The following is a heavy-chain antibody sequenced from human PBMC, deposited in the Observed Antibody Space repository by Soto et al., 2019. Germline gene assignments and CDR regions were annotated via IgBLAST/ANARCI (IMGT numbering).Heavy chain of an antibody. CDR3: ARYREQLVLSGMDV. Sequence: QVQLVQSGAEVKKPGASVKVSCKASGYTFTSYVISWVRQAPGQGLEWMGWISAYNGNTNYAQKLQGRVTMTTDTSTSTASMELRSLRSDDTAVYYWARYREQLVLSGMDVWGQGTTVTVSS. CDR1: GYTFTSYV. V-gene: IGHV1-18*01. D-gene: IGHD6-13*01. J-gene: IGHJ6*02. CDR2: ISAYNGNT.